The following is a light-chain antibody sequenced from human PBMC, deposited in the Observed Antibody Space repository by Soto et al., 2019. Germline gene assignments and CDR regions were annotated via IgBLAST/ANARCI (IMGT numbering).Light chain of an antibody. Sequence: DIQMTQSPSSLSASVGDRVTVTCRASQSISSYLNWYQQKPGKAPNLLIYAASSLQSGVPSRFSSRGSGTDFTLTISSLQPEDFATYYCQQSFSRPYTFGQGTKLEIK. CDR1: QSISSY. CDR2: AAS. J-gene: IGKJ2*01. V-gene: IGKV1-39*01. CDR3: QQSFSRPYT.